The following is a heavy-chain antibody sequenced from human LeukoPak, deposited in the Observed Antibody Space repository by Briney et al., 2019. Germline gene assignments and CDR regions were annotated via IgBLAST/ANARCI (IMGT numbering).Heavy chain of an antibody. Sequence: ASVKVSCKASGGTFSSYAISWVRQAPGQGLEWMGGIIPIFGTANYAQKFQGRVTITTDESTSTAYMELSSLRSEDTAVYYCARVRRIDSSGYYQPYYYYMDVWGKGTTVTVSS. D-gene: IGHD3-22*01. V-gene: IGHV1-69*05. CDR1: GGTFSSYA. CDR2: IIPIFGTA. J-gene: IGHJ6*03. CDR3: ARVRRIDSSGYYQPYYYYMDV.